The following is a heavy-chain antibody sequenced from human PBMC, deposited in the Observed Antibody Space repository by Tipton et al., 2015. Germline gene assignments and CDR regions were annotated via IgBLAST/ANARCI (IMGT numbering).Heavy chain of an antibody. J-gene: IGHJ4*02. CDR2: IRGGGGLS. D-gene: IGHD1-26*01. CDR1: GFSINTHA. Sequence: SLRLSCAASGFSINTHAMSWVRQAPGKGLEWVSEIRGGGGLSFYADSVRGRFTTSRDNSKNTVFLQMNSLRAEDTALYYCAKVGGHTLRTIVVADYFFEYWGQGTLVTVSS. CDR3: AKVGGHTLRTIVVADYFFEY. V-gene: IGHV3-23*01.